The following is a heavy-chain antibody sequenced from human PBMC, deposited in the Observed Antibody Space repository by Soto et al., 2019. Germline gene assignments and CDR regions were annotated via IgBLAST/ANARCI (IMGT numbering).Heavy chain of an antibody. CDR3: ARGPSIAARPQYYFDY. D-gene: IGHD6-6*01. CDR1: EYSFSSYW. J-gene: IGHJ4*02. CDR2: IYPGDSDT. V-gene: IGHV5-51*01. Sequence: PGESLKISCKGSEYSFSSYWIGWVRQMPGKGLEWMGIIYPGDSDTRYSPSFQGQVTISADKSISTAYLQWSSLKASDTAMYYCARGPSIAARPQYYFDYWGQGTLVTVSS.